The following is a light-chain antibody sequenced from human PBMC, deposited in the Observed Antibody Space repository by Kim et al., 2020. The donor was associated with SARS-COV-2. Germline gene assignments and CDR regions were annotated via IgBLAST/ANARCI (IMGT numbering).Light chain of an antibody. CDR1: SSDVGGYNY. J-gene: IGLJ3*02. CDR2: EVS. V-gene: IGLV2-8*01. CDR3: SSYAGSNNWV. Sequence: LTQPPSASGSPGQSVTISCTGTSSDVGGYNYVSWYQQHPGKAPKLMIYEVSKRPSGVPDRFSGSKSGNTASLTVSGLQAEDEADYYCSSYAGSNNWVFGGGTQLTVL.